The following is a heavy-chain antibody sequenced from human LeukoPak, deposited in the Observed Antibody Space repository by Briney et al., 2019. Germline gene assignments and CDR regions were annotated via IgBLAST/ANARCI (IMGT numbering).Heavy chain of an antibody. Sequence: GGSLRLSCAASGFIFSGYWMSWVRQAPGKGLEWVANIKQDGSETYYVNSVKGRFTISRDNAKNSLYLEMNNLRAEDTAVYYCARDSLFGVVISSPNPNYGMDVWGQGTTVTVSS. CDR2: IKQDGSET. J-gene: IGHJ6*02. CDR3: ARDSLFGVVISSPNPNYGMDV. V-gene: IGHV3-7*01. D-gene: IGHD3-3*01. CDR1: GFIFSGYW.